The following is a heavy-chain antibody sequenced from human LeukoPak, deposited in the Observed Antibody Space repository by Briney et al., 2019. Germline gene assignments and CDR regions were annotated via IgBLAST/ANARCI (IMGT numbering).Heavy chain of an antibody. CDR1: GYTLTEDY. Sequence: AAVRVSRKAPGYTLTEDYMHWVPQAPGEGVEFRGWINPDSGFTNYAQKFKGRVTMTRDTSISTAYLEVRSLTSDDTAAYYCAPTAEAYTSWWKVWGQGTLVTVSS. CDR3: APTAEAYTSWWKV. V-gene: IGHV1-2*02. CDR2: INPDSGFT. D-gene: IGHD3-16*01. J-gene: IGHJ4*02.